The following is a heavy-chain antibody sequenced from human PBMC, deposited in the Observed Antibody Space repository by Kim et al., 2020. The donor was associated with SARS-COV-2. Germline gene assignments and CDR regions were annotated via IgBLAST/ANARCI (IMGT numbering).Heavy chain of an antibody. CDR2: ISGSGGST. J-gene: IGHJ3*02. CDR1: GFTFSSYA. D-gene: IGHD3-22*01. V-gene: IGHV3-23*01. Sequence: GGSLRLSCAASGFTFSSYAMSWVRQAPGKGLEWVSAISGSGGSTYYADSVKGRFTISRDNSKNTLYLQMNSLRAEDTAVYYCAKHSKPVYYYDSSGYWGVTFDIWGQGTMVTVSS. CDR3: AKHSKPVYYYDSSGYWGVTFDI.